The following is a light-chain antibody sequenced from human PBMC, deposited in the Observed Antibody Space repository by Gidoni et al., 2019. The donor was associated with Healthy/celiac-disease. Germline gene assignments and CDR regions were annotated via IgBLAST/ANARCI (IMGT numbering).Light chain of an antibody. CDR3: SSYTSSSTPHVV. Sequence: GQSITISCTGTSSDVGGYNYVSWYQQHPGKAPKLMIYEVSNRPSGVSNRFSGSKSGNTASLTISGLQAEDEADYYCSSYTSSSTPHVVFGGGTKLTV. V-gene: IGLV2-14*01. J-gene: IGLJ2*01. CDR2: EVS. CDR1: SSDVGGYNY.